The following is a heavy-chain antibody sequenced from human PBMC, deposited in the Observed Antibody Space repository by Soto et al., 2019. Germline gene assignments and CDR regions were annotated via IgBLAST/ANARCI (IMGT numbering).Heavy chain of an antibody. D-gene: IGHD2-15*01. CDR2: IIPTFGTP. V-gene: IGHV1-69*06. Sequence: QVQLVQSGTVVQRRGSSVKVSCQASGGTFSSHGMAWVRQAPGQGLEWMGGIIPTFGTPTYAPKFQGRVTITAEKSTNTAYMELSSLRSGDTVVYYCASGRSAQYFDFLCQGTLITFSS. J-gene: IGHJ4*02. CDR3: ASGRSAQYFDF. CDR1: GGTFSSHG.